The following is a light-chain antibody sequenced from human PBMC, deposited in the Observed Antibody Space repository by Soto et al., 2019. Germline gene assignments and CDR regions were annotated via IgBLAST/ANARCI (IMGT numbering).Light chain of an antibody. V-gene: IGKV3-20*01. CDR1: ERVDSSY. CDR2: GVS. J-gene: IGKJ2*01. CDR3: QQYGSSPYT. Sequence: EIVLTQSPGTLSMSPGERATVSCRASERVDSSYLAWYQQKPGQAPRLVIYGVSNRATGIPDRFSGSGSGTDISLTISRLEPEDFAVYYCQQYGSSPYTFGQGTKLEI.